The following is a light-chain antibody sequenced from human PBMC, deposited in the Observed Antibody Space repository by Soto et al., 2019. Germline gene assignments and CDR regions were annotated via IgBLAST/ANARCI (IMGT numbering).Light chain of an antibody. CDR2: WAS. CDR3: HQYYNTPYT. V-gene: IGKV4-1*01. Sequence: DFVMTQSPDSLAVSLGERATINCKSSQSVLYSSNNKNYLAWYQQKPGQPPKLLIYWASTRESGVPDRFSGSGSGTNFTLTISSLQTEDVALYYCHQYYNTPYTFGQGTKLEIK. CDR1: QSVLYSSNNKNY. J-gene: IGKJ2*01.